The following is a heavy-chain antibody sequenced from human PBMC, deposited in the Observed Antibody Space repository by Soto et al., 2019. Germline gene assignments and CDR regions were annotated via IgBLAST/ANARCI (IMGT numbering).Heavy chain of an antibody. V-gene: IGHV4-4*02. Sequence: QVQLQESGPGLVKPSGTLSLTCAVSGGSISSSNWWSWVRQPPGKGLEWIGEIYHSGSTNYNPSLKTRVTISVDKSKNQFTLKLSSVTAADTAVYYCAREGGSGWSRDAFDIWGQGTMVTVSS. J-gene: IGHJ3*02. D-gene: IGHD6-19*01. CDR2: IYHSGST. CDR1: GGSISSSNW. CDR3: AREGGSGWSRDAFDI.